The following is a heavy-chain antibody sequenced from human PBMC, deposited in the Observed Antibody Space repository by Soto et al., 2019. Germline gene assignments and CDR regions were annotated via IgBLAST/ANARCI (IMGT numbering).Heavy chain of an antibody. D-gene: IGHD6-13*01. CDR1: GGTFSSYA. CDR3: ARDLPPGGVEAAGSKNYYYYYGMDV. Sequence: SVKVSCKASGGTFSSYAISWVRQAPGQGLEWIGGIIPIFGTANYAQKFQGRVTITADESTSTAYMELSSLRSEDTAVYYCARDLPPGGVEAAGSKNYYYYYGMDVWGQGTTVTVSS. CDR2: IIPIFGTA. V-gene: IGHV1-69*13. J-gene: IGHJ6*02.